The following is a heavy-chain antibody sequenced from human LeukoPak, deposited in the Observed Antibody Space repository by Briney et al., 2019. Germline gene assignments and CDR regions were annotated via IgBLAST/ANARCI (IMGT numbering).Heavy chain of an antibody. CDR3: ARFGYCGGDCYSEPFDP. J-gene: IGHJ5*02. D-gene: IGHD2-21*02. V-gene: IGHV5-51*01. CDR1: GYSFTSYW. CDR2: IYPGDSDT. Sequence: GESLKISCQGSGYSFTSYWIGWVRQMPGKGLEWMGIIYPGDSDTRYSPSLQGQVTISADKSISTAYLQWSSLKASDTAMYYCARFGYCGGDCYSEPFDPWGQGTLVTVSS.